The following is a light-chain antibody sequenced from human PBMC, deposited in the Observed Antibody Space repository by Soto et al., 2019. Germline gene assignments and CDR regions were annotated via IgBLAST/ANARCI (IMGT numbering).Light chain of an antibody. Sequence: AIRMTQSPSSFSASTGDRVTITCRASQGISSYLAWYQQKPGKAPKLLIYAASTLQSGVPSRFSCRGSGTDFTLPISCLQSADFATYYCQQYYSYPHTFGQGTKLEIK. CDR3: QQYYSYPHT. CDR1: QGISSY. J-gene: IGKJ2*01. V-gene: IGKV1-8*01. CDR2: AAS.